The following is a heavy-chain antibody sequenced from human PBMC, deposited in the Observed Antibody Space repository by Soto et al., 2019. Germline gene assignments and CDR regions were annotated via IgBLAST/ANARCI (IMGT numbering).Heavy chain of an antibody. J-gene: IGHJ4*02. V-gene: IGHV1-18*04. CDR3: ARDKMIDDFGLGTYDY. D-gene: IGHD3-10*01. CDR1: GYTFTSFG. CDR2: ISGYNGKT. Sequence: QVQLVQSGAEVKKRGASFKVSCKTSGYTFTSFGVSWVRQAPGQGLEWMGWISGYNGKTKYAQTLQGRVTKTADTSTSTDYMELRGLRSDDTAVYFCARDKMIDDFGLGTYDYWGQGTTVTVSS.